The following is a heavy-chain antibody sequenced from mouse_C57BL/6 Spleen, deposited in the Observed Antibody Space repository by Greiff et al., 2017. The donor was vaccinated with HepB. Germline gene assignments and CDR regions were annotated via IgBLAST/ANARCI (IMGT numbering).Heavy chain of an antibody. Sequence: QVQLQQPGAELVRPGSSVKLSCKASGYTFTSYWMHWVKQRPIQGLEWIGNIDPSDSETHYNQKFKDKATLTVDKSSSTAYMQLSSLTSEDSAVYYCITYGSSYGFAYWGQGTLGTVSA. CDR3: ITYGSSYGFAY. J-gene: IGHJ3*01. CDR1: GYTFTSYW. CDR2: IDPSDSET. D-gene: IGHD1-1*01. V-gene: IGHV1-52*01.